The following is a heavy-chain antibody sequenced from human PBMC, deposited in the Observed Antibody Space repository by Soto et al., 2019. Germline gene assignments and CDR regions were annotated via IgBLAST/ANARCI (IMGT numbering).Heavy chain of an antibody. Sequence: EVQLVESGGVLVQPGGSLRLSCVASGFIFNSYSMNWVRQAPGKGLEWISYINSGSTSVFYADSVKGRFSISRDNAKNSLYLQMNSLRAEDTAVYYCASSASPDAYWGQGTLVTVSS. CDR2: INSGSTSV. J-gene: IGHJ4*02. V-gene: IGHV3-48*01. CDR1: GFIFNSYS. D-gene: IGHD1-26*01. CDR3: ASSASPDAY.